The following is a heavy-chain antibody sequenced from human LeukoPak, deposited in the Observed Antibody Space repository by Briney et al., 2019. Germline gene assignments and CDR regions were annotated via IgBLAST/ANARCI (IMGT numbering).Heavy chain of an antibody. J-gene: IGHJ3*02. CDR2: FHHTGGT. CDR3: ATNRPVGGAYWGSFDM. V-gene: IGHV4-59*01. CDR1: GGSMTSYY. Sequence: PSETLSLTCSVSGGSMTSYYWSWIRQPPGKGLEWIGFFHHTGGTNYNPYDKSRVTISGDTPKNQVSLKMTSVTAADTAVYYCATNRPVGGAYWGSFDMWGHGTLVTVSS. D-gene: IGHD2-8*02.